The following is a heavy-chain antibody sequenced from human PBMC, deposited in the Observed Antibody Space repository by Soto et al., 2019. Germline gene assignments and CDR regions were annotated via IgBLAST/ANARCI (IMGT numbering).Heavy chain of an antibody. V-gene: IGHV4-30-4*01. CDR3: ARDLDGLHDDTSGPFPRPG. CDR2: IHSSGSI. D-gene: IGHD3-22*01. Sequence: KPSETLSLTCTVSGGSISSDDYYWSWIRQAPGRGLEWIGYIHSSGSIYYNPSLKGRATMSIDTAGNQFSLKVSSVTVADTAVYYCARDLDGLHDDTSGPFPRPGWGQGTLVTVSS. J-gene: IGHJ1*01. CDR1: GGSISSDDYY.